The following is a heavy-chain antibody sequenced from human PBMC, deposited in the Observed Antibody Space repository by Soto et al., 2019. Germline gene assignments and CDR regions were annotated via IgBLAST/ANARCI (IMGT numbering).Heavy chain of an antibody. CDR2: MNSDGRTP. Sequence: SLRLSCAASGFTFGNYWMHWVRQAPGKGLEWVSRMNSDGRTPNYADSVKGRFTVSRDNARNTLHLQMNSLRAEDTAVYYCATAEVDYWGPGTLVTVSS. CDR3: ATAEVDY. V-gene: IGHV3-74*01. CDR1: GFTFGNYW. J-gene: IGHJ4*02.